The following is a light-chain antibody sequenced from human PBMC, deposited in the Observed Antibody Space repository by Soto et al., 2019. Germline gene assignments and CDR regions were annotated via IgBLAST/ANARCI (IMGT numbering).Light chain of an antibody. CDR2: KAS. J-gene: IGKJ1*01. Sequence: DIQMTQSPSTLSASVGDRVTITCRASQSVGGYLAWYQQKPGKAPKLLIYKASSLESGVPSRFSGSGSGTEFTLTISSLQPDDFATYYCQQYNSYSTFGQGTKVEIK. CDR3: QQYNSYST. CDR1: QSVGGY. V-gene: IGKV1-5*03.